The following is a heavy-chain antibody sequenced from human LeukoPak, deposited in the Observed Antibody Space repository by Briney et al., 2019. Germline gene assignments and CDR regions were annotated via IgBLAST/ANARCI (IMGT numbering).Heavy chain of an antibody. CDR2: IYYSGST. CDR3: ARDPGWFDP. V-gene: IGHV4-59*01. CDR1: GGSISRYY. J-gene: IGHJ5*02. D-gene: IGHD3-10*01. Sequence: SETLSLTCTVSGGSISRYYWSWIRQPPGKGLEWIGYIYYSGSTNYNPSLKSRVTISADTSKNQFSLKLSSVTAADTAVYYCARDPGWFDPWGQGTLVTVSS.